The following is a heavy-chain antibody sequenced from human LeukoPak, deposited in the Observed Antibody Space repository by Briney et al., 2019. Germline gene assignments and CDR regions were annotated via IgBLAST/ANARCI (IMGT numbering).Heavy chain of an antibody. V-gene: IGHV1-18*04. CDR2: ISAYNGNT. J-gene: IGHJ3*02. D-gene: IGHD2-2*01. CDR1: GYTFTSYG. CDR3: ASGRVYCSSTSRYEGGDAFDI. Sequence: ASVKVSCKAFGYTFTSYGISWVRQAPGQGLEWMGWISAYNGNTNYAQKLQGRVTMTTDTSTSTAYMELRSLRSDDTAVYYCASGRVYCSSTSRYEGGDAFDIWGQGTMVTVSS.